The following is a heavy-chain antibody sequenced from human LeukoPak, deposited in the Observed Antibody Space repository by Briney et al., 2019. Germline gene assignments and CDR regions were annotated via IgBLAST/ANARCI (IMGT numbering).Heavy chain of an antibody. CDR3: AKGSLGSWYYFDY. D-gene: IGHD6-13*01. Sequence: GGSLRLSCAASGFTFGSSAMSWVRQAPGKGPEWVSTFGRSGPDTYHADSVKGRFTIFRDNSKNTLYLQMNSLRAEDTAVYYCAKGSLGSWYYFDYWGQGTLVTVSS. CDR1: GFTFGSSA. CDR2: FGRSGPDT. V-gene: IGHV3-23*01. J-gene: IGHJ4*02.